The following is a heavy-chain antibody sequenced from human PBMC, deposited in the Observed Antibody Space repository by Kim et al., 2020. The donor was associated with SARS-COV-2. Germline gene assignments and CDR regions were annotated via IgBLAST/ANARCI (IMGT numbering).Heavy chain of an antibody. CDR3: AKGDSGSYGNQAFDY. D-gene: IGHD1-26*01. V-gene: IGHV3-23*03. J-gene: IGHJ4*02. Sequence: GGSLRLSCAASGFTFSSYAMSWVRQAPGKGLEWVSVIYSGGSSTYYADSVKGRFTISRDNSKNTLYLQMNSLRAEDTAVYYCAKGDSGSYGNQAFDYWGQGTLVTVSS. CDR2: IYSGGSST. CDR1: GFTFSSYA.